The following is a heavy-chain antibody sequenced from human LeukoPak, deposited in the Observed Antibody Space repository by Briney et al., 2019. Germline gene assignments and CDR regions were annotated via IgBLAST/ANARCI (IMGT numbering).Heavy chain of an antibody. D-gene: IGHD6-19*01. CDR3: ARSSSGWSSDY. J-gene: IGHJ4*02. CDR2: IYYSGST. CDR1: GGSISSYY. Sequence: PSETLSLTCTVSGGSISSYYWSWIRQPPGKGLEWIGYIYYSGSTNYNPSLKSRVTISVDTSKNQFSLKLSSVTAADTAVYYCARSSSGWSSDYWGQGTLVTVSS. V-gene: IGHV4-59*01.